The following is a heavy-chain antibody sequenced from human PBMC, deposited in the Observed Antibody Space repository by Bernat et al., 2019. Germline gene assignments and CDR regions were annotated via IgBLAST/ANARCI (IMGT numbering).Heavy chain of an antibody. J-gene: IGHJ4*02. CDR2: ISYDGSNK. CDR1: GFTFSSYA. Sequence: VQLVESGGGVVQPGRSLRLSCAASGFTFSSYAMHWVRQAPGKGLEWVAVISYDGSNKYYADSVKGRFTISRDNSKNTLYLQMNSLRAEDTAVYYCARAITMIVVVDYWGQGTLVTVSS. V-gene: IGHV3-30-3*01. D-gene: IGHD3-22*01. CDR3: ARAITMIVVVDY.